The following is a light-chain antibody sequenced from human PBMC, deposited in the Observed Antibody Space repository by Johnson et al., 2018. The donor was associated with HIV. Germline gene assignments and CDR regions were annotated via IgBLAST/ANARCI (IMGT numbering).Light chain of an antibody. CDR3: GTWDSRLSAGHV. CDR1: SCDIGNNY. V-gene: IGLV1-51*01. CDR2: DNK. Sequence: QSVLTQPPSVSAAPGQKVSISCSGNSCDIGNNYVSSHQQLPGTAPKLLIYDNKKRPSGIPDRISGSKSGTSATLGITGLQTGDEADYYCGTWDSRLSAGHVFGTGNKVTVL. J-gene: IGLJ1*01.